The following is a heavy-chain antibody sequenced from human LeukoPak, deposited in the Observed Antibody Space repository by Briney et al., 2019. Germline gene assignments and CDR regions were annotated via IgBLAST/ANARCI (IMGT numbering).Heavy chain of an antibody. Sequence: ASVKVSCKVSGYTLTELSMHWVRQAPGKGLEWMGGFDPEDGETIYAQKFQGRVTMTDDTSTDTAYMELSSLRSEDTAVYYCATGRTKAPIWGYYYGMDVWGQGTTVTVSS. CDR2: FDPEDGET. CDR1: GYTLTELS. CDR3: ATGRTKAPIWGYYYGMDV. V-gene: IGHV1-24*01. J-gene: IGHJ6*02. D-gene: IGHD3-16*01.